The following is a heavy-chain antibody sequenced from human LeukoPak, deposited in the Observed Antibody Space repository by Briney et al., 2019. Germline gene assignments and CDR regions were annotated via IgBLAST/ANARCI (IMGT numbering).Heavy chain of an antibody. CDR3: AAGLVIGYFDL. D-gene: IGHD3/OR15-3a*01. CDR2: INHSGST. Sequence: GSLRLSCAASGFTFSSYSMNWVRQAPGKGLEWIGEINHSGSTNYNPSLKSRVTISVDTSKNRFSLKLSSVTAADTAVYYCAAGLVIGYFDLWGRGTLVTVSS. V-gene: IGHV4-34*08. J-gene: IGHJ2*01. CDR1: GFTFSSYS.